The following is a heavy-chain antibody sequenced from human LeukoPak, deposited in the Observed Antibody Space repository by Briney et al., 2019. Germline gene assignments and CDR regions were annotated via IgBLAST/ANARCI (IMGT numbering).Heavy chain of an antibody. V-gene: IGHV3-48*01. J-gene: IGHJ4*02. CDR2: ISSSSTTI. CDR3: ARRYCSSTSCYLSLDY. CDR1: GFTFSSYS. Sequence: GGSLRLSCAASGFTFSSYSMNWVRQAPGKGLEWVTYISSSSTTIYYADSVKGRFTISRDNAKNLLYLQMNSLRAEDTAVYYCARRYCSSTSCYLSLDYWGQGTLVTVSS. D-gene: IGHD2-2*01.